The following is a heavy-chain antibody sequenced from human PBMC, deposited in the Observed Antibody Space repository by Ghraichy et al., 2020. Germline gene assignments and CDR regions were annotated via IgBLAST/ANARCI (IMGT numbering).Heavy chain of an antibody. CDR2: THYASKWFD. CDR3: ARGQTDYYAMDI. D-gene: IGHD1-14*01. J-gene: IGHJ6*02. Sequence: LFLTCAISGDSVSRNGGAWNWIRQSPSRGLEWLGRTHYASKWFDDYAESVKSRITIIPDTSKNQFSLQLDSVTPEDTAVYYCARGQTDYYAMDIWGQGTTVTVSS. V-gene: IGHV6-1*01. CDR1: GDSVSRNGGA.